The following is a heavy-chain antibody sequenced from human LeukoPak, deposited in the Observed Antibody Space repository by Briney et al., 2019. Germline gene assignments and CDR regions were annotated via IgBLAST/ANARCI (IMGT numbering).Heavy chain of an antibody. CDR3: AGPGPRPTRGYYGSGSYYYGMDV. D-gene: IGHD3-10*01. CDR2: ISAYNGNT. CDR1: GYTFTSYG. Sequence: GASVKVSCKASGYTFTSYGISWVRQAPGQGLEWMGWISAYNGNTNYAQKLQGRVTMTTDTSTSTAYMELRSLRSDDTAVYYCAGPGPRPTRGYYGSGSYYYGMDVWGQGTTVTVSS. V-gene: IGHV1-18*01. J-gene: IGHJ6*02.